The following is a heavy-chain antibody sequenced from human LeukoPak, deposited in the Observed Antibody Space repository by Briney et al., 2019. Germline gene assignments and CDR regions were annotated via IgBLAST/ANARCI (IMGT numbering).Heavy chain of an antibody. J-gene: IGHJ4*02. D-gene: IGHD2-2*01. CDR1: GFTFSSYS. CDR2: ISSSSSYI. V-gene: IGHV3-21*01. Sequence: GGSLRLSCAASGFTFSSYSMNWVRQAPGKGLEWVSSISSSSSYIYYADSVKGRFTISRDNAKNSLYLQMNSLRAEDTAAYYCARRLGYCSSTSCSTARFDYWGQGTLVTVSS. CDR3: ARRLGYCSSTSCSTARFDY.